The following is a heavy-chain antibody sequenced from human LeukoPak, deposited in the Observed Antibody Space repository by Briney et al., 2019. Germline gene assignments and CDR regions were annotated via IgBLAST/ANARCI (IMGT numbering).Heavy chain of an antibody. CDR1: GVSVSDGRYC. J-gene: IGHJ3*01. V-gene: IGHV4-31*03. D-gene: IGHD2-2*01. CDR2: KYYSGSA. Sequence: SETLSLTCSVSGVSVSDGRYCWPWVRQHPGKGLEWIGYKYYSGSAKYNPSLKSRLTISIDTSKNQFSLQLSSVTAADTATYYCATPYCSSISCLDVFNVWGPGTRVTVSS. CDR3: ATPYCSSISCLDVFNV.